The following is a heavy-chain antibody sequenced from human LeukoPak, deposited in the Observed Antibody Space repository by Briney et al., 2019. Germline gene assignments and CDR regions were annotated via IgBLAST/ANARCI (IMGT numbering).Heavy chain of an antibody. J-gene: IGHJ4*02. V-gene: IGHV1-69*05. Sequence: ASVKVSCRASGGTFSSYAISWVRQAPGQGLEWMGRIIPIFGTANYAQKFQGRVTITTDESTGTAYMELSSLRSEDTAVYYCARDRQTTLFDYWGQGTLVTVSS. CDR3: ARDRQTTLFDY. D-gene: IGHD1-7*01. CDR2: IIPIFGTA. CDR1: GGTFSSYA.